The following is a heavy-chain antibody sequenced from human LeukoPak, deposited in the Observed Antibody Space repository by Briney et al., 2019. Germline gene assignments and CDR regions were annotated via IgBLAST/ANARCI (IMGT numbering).Heavy chain of an antibody. V-gene: IGHV4-34*01. CDR3: ARGAPAGTAYNWFDP. J-gene: IGHJ5*02. Sequence: SETLSLTCAVYGGSFSGYYWSWIRQPPGKGLEWIGEINHSGSTNYNPSLKSRVTISVHTSKNQFSLKLSSVTAADTAVYYCARGAPAGTAYNWFDPWGQGTLVTVSS. D-gene: IGHD1-1*01. CDR2: INHSGST. CDR1: GGSFSGYY.